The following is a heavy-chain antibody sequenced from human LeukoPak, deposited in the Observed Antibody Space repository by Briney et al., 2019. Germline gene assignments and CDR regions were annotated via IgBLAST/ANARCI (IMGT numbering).Heavy chain of an antibody. Sequence: SETLSLTCTVSGGSISSGGYSWSWIRQPPGKGLEWIGYIYHSGSTYYNPSLKSRVTISVDRSKNQFSLKLSSVTAADTAAYYCARESQQLVEGYFDLWGRGTLVTVSS. J-gene: IGHJ2*01. D-gene: IGHD6-13*01. CDR3: ARESQQLVEGYFDL. CDR2: IYHSGST. CDR1: GGSISSGGYS. V-gene: IGHV4-30-2*01.